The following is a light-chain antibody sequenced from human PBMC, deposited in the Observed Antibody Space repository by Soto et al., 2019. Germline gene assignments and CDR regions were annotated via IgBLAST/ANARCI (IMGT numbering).Light chain of an antibody. V-gene: IGLV2-14*03. J-gene: IGLJ2*01. CDR3: SSYTTSSDVV. CDR2: AVS. CDR1: SSDVGAYNY. Sequence: QSALTQPASVSGSPGQSITISCTGSSSDVGAYNYVSWYQQHPGKAPKLMIYAVSNRPSGVSDRFSGSKSGNTASLTISGLQAEDEADYYCSSYTTSSDVVFGGGTKLTVL.